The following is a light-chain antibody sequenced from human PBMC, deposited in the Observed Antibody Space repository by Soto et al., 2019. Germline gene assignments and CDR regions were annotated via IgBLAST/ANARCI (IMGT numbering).Light chain of an antibody. J-gene: IGLJ1*01. CDR1: SSDVGAYNY. V-gene: IGLV2-14*01. Sequence: QSVLTQPASVSGSPGQSITISCTGTSSDVGAYNYVSWYQHHPGKAPNLLIYEVTNRPSGVSNRFSGSKSGNTASLTISGLQAEDEADYYCSSYAGSNNPYVFGTGTKV. CDR3: SSYAGSNNPYV. CDR2: EVT.